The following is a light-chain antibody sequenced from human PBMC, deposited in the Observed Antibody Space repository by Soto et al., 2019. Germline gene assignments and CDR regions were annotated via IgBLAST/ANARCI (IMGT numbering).Light chain of an antibody. CDR2: KAS. V-gene: IGKV1-5*03. J-gene: IGKJ1*01. CDR3: LQDINYPWT. Sequence: DVQMTQSPSTLSASVGDRVTITCRASQSINNLLAWYQQKPGKAPKFLIYKASSLESGVPPRFSGSGSGTDFTLAISSLQPEDSATYYCLQDINYPWTFGQGTKVDIK. CDR1: QSINNL.